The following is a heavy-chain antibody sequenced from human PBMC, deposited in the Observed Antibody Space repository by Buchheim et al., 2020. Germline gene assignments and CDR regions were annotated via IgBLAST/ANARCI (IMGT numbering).Heavy chain of an antibody. Sequence: VQLVESGGGLVQPGGSLRLSCAASGFTFSSSWMSWVRQAPGKGLEWVANIKQDGSKKYYVDSVKGRFTISRDNAKNSLFLQVKSVRAEDTAMYYCARDGASFGFLNWLGPWGQGTL. CDR1: GFTFSSSW. V-gene: IGHV3-7*03. J-gene: IGHJ5*02. D-gene: IGHD3-16*01. CDR3: ARDGASFGFLNWLGP. CDR2: IKQDGSKK.